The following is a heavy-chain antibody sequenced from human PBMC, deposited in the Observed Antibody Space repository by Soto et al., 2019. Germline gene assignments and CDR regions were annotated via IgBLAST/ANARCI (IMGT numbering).Heavy chain of an antibody. V-gene: IGHV3-43*01. D-gene: IGHD3-3*01. J-gene: IGHJ4*02. CDR1: GFTFDDYT. CDR2: ISWDGGST. Sequence: GGSLRLSCAASGFTFDDYTMHWVRQAPGKGLEWVSLISWDGGSTYYADSVKGRFTISRDNSKNSLYLQMNSLRTEDTALYYCEKHMAGFHWSGYQDYWGQGTLVTVYS. CDR3: EKHMAGFHWSGYQDY.